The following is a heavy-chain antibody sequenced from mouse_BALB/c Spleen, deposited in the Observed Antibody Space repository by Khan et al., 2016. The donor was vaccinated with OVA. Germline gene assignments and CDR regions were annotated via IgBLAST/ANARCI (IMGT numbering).Heavy chain of an antibody. CDR2: IYPGSGNT. Sequence: QVQLQQSGAELARPGASVKLSCKASGSTFPDYNINWVKQRTGQGLEWIGEIYPGSGNTYYNEKFKGKATLTADTSSSTAYMQLSSLTSEDSAVYCCAREWGAWFPYWGQGTLVTVSA. J-gene: IGHJ3*01. CDR3: AREWGAWFPY. CDR1: GSTFPDYN. V-gene: IGHV1-77*01.